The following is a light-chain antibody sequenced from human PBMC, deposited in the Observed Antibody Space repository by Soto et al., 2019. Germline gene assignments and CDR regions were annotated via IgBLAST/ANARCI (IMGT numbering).Light chain of an antibody. CDR3: HQYNSYWT. Sequence: DIQMTQSPSSLSASVGDRVTITCQASQDISNYLNWYQQKPGKAPKLLIYKTSILENGVPSRFSGSGSGTEFTLSISSLQPDDFATYYCHQYNSYWTFGQGTKVDI. CDR1: QDISNY. V-gene: IGKV1-5*03. J-gene: IGKJ1*01. CDR2: KTS.